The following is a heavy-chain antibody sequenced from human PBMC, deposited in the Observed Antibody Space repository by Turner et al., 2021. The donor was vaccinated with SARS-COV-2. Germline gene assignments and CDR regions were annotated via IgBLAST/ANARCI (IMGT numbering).Heavy chain of an antibody. CDR2: FDPEDAET. V-gene: IGHV1-24*01. D-gene: IGHD6-19*01. CDR3: ATGVAVAGTPSEYYYYYGMDV. CDR1: GYTLIELS. J-gene: IGHJ6*02. Sequence: QVQLVQSGAEVKKPGASVKVSCKVSGYTLIELSMHWVRQAPGKGLEWMGGFDPEDAETIYAQKFQGRVTMTEDTSTDTAYMELSSLRSEDTAVYYCATGVAVAGTPSEYYYYYGMDVWGQGTTVTVSS.